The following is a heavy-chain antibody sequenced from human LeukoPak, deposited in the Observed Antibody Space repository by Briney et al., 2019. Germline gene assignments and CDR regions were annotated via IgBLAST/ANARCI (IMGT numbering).Heavy chain of an antibody. CDR3: ARHTRPRYSGYENAFDI. V-gene: IGHV4-39*01. CDR2: LYDSGST. J-gene: IGHJ3*02. D-gene: IGHD5-12*01. Sequence: SETLSLTCTVSGGSISSSSYYWDWIRQPPGKGLEWIGNLYDSGSTHYNPSLRSRVTISADTSKNQFSLKLSSVTAADTAVYYCARHTRPRYSGYENAFDIWGQGTMVTVSS. CDR1: GGSISSSSYY.